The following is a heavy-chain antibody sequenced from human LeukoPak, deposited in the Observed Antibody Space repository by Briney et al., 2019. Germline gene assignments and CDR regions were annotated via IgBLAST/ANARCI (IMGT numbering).Heavy chain of an antibody. V-gene: IGHV1-18*01. CDR1: GYIFINHG. D-gene: IGHD1-26*01. J-gene: IGHJ4*02. CDR3: ARWGGSPNDY. Sequence: GASVKVSCKASGYIFINHGIAWVRQAPGQGLEYMGWISAYNGNTDYAQKLQGRVTMTTDTSTSIAYMELRSLRSDDTAVYYCARWGGSPNDYWGQGTLVTVSS. CDR2: ISAYNGNT.